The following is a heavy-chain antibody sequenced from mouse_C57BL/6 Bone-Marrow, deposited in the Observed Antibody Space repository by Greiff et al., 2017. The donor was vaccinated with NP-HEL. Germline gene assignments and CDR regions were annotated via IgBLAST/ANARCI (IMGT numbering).Heavy chain of an antibody. D-gene: IGHD2-5*01. CDR3: ARHVAYYSKTDYAMDY. Sequence: QVQLKQSGAELVKPGASVKLSCKASGYTFTEYTIHWVNQRSGQGLEWIGWFYPGSGSIKYNEKFKDKATLTADKSSSTVYMELSRLTSEDSAVYFCARHVAYYSKTDYAMDYWGQGTSVTVSS. CDR2: FYPGSGSI. J-gene: IGHJ4*01. CDR1: GYTFTEYT. V-gene: IGHV1-62-2*01.